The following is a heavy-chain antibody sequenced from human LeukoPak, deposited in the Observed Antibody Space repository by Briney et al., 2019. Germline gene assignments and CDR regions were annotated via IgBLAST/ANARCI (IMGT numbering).Heavy chain of an antibody. Sequence: SGPALVKPTQTLTLTCTFSGFSLSTSGMCVSWIRQPPGKALEWLARIDWDDDKYYSTSLKTRLTISKDTSKNQVVLTMTNMDPVDTATYYCARLIVVVPAAMYAFDYWGKGTLVTVSS. J-gene: IGHJ4*02. CDR1: GFSLSTSGMC. CDR3: ARLIVVVPAAMYAFDY. V-gene: IGHV2-70*11. CDR2: IDWDDDK. D-gene: IGHD2-2*01.